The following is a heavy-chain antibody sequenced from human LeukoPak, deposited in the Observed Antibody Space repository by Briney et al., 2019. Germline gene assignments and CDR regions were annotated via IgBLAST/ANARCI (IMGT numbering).Heavy chain of an antibody. V-gene: IGHV3-53*01. J-gene: IGHJ4*02. CDR3: ARDGSYLDY. CDR1: GFIVSSNY. Sequence: GGSLTLSCAASGFIVSSNYMSWVRQAPGKGLEWVSILYSGGSTYYADSVKGRFTISRDNSKNTLYLQMNSLRAEDTAVYYCARDGSYLDYWGQGTLVTVSS. CDR2: LYSGGST.